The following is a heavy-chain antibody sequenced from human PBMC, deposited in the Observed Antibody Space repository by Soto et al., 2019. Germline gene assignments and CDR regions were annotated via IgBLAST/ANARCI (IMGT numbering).Heavy chain of an antibody. CDR1: GGTFSSYA. Sequence: SVKVSCKASGGTFSSYAISWVRQAPGQGLEWMGGIIPIFGTANYAQKFQGRVTITADESTSTAYMELSSLRSEDTAVYYCAREGIAAAGTVVWFDPWGQGTLVTVYS. V-gene: IGHV1-69*13. CDR2: IIPIFGTA. CDR3: AREGIAAAGTVVWFDP. D-gene: IGHD6-13*01. J-gene: IGHJ5*02.